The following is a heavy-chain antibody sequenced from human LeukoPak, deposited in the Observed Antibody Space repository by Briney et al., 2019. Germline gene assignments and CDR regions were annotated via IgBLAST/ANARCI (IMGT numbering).Heavy chain of an antibody. Sequence: NPSQTLSLTCTVSGGSISSGSYYWSWIRQPAGKGLEWIGRIYTSGSTNYNPSLKSRVTISVDTSKNQFSLKLSSVTAADTAVYYCARDSRPSSIAARPGGFDIWGQGTMVTVSS. J-gene: IGHJ3*02. D-gene: IGHD6-6*01. CDR3: ARDSRPSSIAARPGGFDI. CDR2: IYTSGST. V-gene: IGHV4-61*02. CDR1: GGSISSGSYY.